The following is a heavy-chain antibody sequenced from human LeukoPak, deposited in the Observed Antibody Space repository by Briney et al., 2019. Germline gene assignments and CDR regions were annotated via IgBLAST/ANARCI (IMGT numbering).Heavy chain of an antibody. CDR3: ARNELQQHIDY. CDR1: GGSISSGGYY. V-gene: IGHV4-31*03. CDR2: IYYSGST. Sequence: SETLSLTCTVSGGSISSGGYYWSWIRQHPGKGLEWIGYIYYSGSTYYNPSLKSRVTISADTSENQFSLKLSSVTAADTAVYYCARNELQQHIDYWGQGTLVTVSS. D-gene: IGHD1/OR15-1a*01. J-gene: IGHJ4*02.